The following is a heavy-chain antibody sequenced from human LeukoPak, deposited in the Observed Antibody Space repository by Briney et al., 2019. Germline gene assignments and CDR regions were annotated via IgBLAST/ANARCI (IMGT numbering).Heavy chain of an antibody. CDR1: GFTFSNYA. V-gene: IGHV3-23*01. CDR2: ISVGSDIT. CDR3: AKPTKMYYYDSGALNY. D-gene: IGHD3-22*01. Sequence: PGGSLRLSCEASGFTFSNYAMNWVRQAPGKGLQWVSTISVGSDITYYADSVKGRFTISRDNDKNTLYLQMNSLRADDTAIYYCAKPTKMYYYDSGALNYWGPGTLVTVFS. J-gene: IGHJ4*02.